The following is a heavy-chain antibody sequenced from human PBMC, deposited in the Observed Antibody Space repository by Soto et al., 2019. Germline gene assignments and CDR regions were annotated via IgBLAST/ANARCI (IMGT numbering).Heavy chain of an antibody. CDR1: GVSFDGFL. Sequence: QVHLQQWGAGLLEPSETLSLTCAVSGVSFDGFLWTWIRQSPGKGLEWIGEISRAGGSNYNPSLNGRVTISLDTSKDQFSLRLRSVTAADTAVYYCARVVLWFGAVDYWGQGTPVTVSS. V-gene: IGHV4-34*01. CDR2: ISRAGGS. D-gene: IGHD3-10*01. CDR3: ARVVLWFGAVDY. J-gene: IGHJ4*02.